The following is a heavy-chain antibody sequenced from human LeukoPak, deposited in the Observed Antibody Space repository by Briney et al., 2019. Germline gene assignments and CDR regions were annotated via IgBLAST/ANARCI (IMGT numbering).Heavy chain of an antibody. D-gene: IGHD1-14*01. Sequence: GGSLRLSCAASGFTFSTYAMSWVRQAPGKGLEWVSGISSSGGGTYHADSVEGRFTISRDIFNNIWYLQMNSLRAEDTAVYYCAKGCQCPSGLSSWFDPRGQGTLVAVSS. CDR2: ISSSGGGT. CDR1: GFTFSTYA. CDR3: AKGCQCPSGLSSWFDP. V-gene: IGHV3-23*01. J-gene: IGHJ5*02.